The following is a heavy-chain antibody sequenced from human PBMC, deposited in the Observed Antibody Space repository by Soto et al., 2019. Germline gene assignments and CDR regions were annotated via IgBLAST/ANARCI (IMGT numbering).Heavy chain of an antibody. CDR1: GVTFSIYA. D-gene: IGHD1-7*01. J-gene: IGHJ4*02. CDR3: AKDDQLGLQVFFDY. Sequence: WGSRRLSCSSSGVTFSIYAMSGVRQAPGKGLEWVSAISGGGGSTYYADSVNGRFTISRDNSKKALYLQLNSLRADDTAVYFCAKDDQLGLQVFFDYWGQGTLVTVSS. V-gene: IGHV3-23*01. CDR2: ISGGGGST.